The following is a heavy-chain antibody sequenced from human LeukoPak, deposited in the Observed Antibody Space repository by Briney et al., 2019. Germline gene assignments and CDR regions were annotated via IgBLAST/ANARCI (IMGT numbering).Heavy chain of an antibody. V-gene: IGHV3-23*01. CDR1: GFTFTSYA. D-gene: IGHD3-3*01. CDR2: ISGSGGST. J-gene: IGHJ5*02. CDR3: AEDYDFWSGYHGNWFDP. Sequence: GGCLRLSCAASGFTFTSYAMSWVRQAPGKGLEWVSAISGSGGSTYYADSVKGRFTISRDNSKNTLYLQMNSLRAEDTAVYYCAEDYDFWSGYHGNWFDPWGQGTLVTVSS.